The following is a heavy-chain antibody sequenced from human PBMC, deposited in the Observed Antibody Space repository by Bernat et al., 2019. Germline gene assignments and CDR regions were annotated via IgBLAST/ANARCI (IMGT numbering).Heavy chain of an antibody. D-gene: IGHD3-10*01. CDR1: GGSISSTNW. CDR3: ARRPVGTMVQGYACDI. V-gene: IGHV4-4*02. J-gene: IGHJ3*02. Sequence: QMQLQESGPGLVKPSGTLSLTCAVSGGSISSTNWWRWVRQPPGKWLEWIGEIYHSGGTNYNPSLKSRVTMSVDKSKNQFSLNLSSVTAADTAVYYCARRPVGTMVQGYACDIWGQGTMVTVSS. CDR2: IYHSGGT.